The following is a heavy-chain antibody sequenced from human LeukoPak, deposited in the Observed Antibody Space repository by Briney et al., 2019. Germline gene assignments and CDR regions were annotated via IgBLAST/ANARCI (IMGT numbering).Heavy chain of an antibody. Sequence: ASVKVSCKASGYTFTGYYMHWVRQAPGQGLEWMGWINPNSGGTNYAQKFQGRVTMTRDTSTSTAYMELSRLRSDDTAVYYCARAPPLRDDFWSGYYNALGYFQHWGQGTLVTVSS. D-gene: IGHD3-3*01. CDR2: INPNSGGT. J-gene: IGHJ1*01. V-gene: IGHV1-2*02. CDR3: ARAPPLRDDFWSGYYNALGYFQH. CDR1: GYTFTGYY.